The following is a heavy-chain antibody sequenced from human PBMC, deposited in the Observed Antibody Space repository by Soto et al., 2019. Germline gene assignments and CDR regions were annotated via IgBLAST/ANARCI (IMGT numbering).Heavy chain of an antibody. J-gene: IGHJ4*02. D-gene: IGHD3-22*01. V-gene: IGHV4-59*01. Sequence: SETLSLTCTVSGGSISSYYWSWIRQPPGKGLEWIGYIYYSGSTNYNPSLKSRVTISVDTSKNQFSLKLSSVTAADTAVYYCARGGSSGYYYGDYYFDYWGQGTLVTVSS. CDR3: ARGGSSGYYYGDYYFDY. CDR2: IYYSGST. CDR1: GGSISSYY.